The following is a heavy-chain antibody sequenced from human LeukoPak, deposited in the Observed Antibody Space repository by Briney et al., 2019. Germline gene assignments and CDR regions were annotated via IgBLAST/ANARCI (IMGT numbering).Heavy chain of an antibody. J-gene: IGHJ4*02. CDR1: GFTFSSYG. Sequence: GGSLRLSCAGSGFTFSSYGIYWVRQAPGKGLEWVAVIWFDGSDKYYADSVKGRFTISRDNSKNTMYLQMNSLRAEDTAVYYCARDNNGKQKLYLDYWGQGTLVTVSS. CDR3: ARDNNGKQKLYLDY. D-gene: IGHD6-13*01. CDR2: IWFDGSDK. V-gene: IGHV3-33*01.